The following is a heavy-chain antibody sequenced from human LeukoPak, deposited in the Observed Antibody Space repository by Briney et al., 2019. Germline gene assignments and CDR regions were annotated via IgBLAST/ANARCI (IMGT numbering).Heavy chain of an antibody. CDR1: GFTFSSYA. CDR2: ISGSGGST. Sequence: GGCPRLSCAASGFTFSSYAMNWVRQAPGKGLEWVSGISGSGGSTYHADSVKGRFTISRDNSKNTLYLQMNSLRAEDTDVYYCARATGYSSGWPPRYFDYWGKGTLVSSSS. D-gene: IGHD6-19*01. J-gene: IGHJ4*02. CDR3: ARATGYSSGWPPRYFDY. V-gene: IGHV3-23*01.